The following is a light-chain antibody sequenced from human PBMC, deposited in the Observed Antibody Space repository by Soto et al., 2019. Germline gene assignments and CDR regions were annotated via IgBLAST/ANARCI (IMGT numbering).Light chain of an antibody. Sequence: EIVMTQSPATLSVSPGETATLSCRASQSVSSYLAWYQQKPGQAPRLLIYGSSTRATGNPARFSGSGSGTECTLTNSGLQSEDFAVYYCQQYNDWPLFTFGQGTRLEIK. J-gene: IGKJ5*01. CDR3: QQYNDWPLFT. CDR1: QSVSSY. V-gene: IGKV3-15*01. CDR2: GSS.